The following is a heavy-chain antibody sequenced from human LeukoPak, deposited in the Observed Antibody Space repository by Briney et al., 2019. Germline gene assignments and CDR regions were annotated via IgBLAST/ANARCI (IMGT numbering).Heavy chain of an antibody. CDR2: ISGSGGST. CDR1: GFTFSSYA. D-gene: IGHD2-2*01. V-gene: IGHV3-23*01. Sequence: GGSLRLSCAASGFTFSSYAMSWVRQAPGKGLEWVSAISGSGGSTYYADSVKGRFTISRDNSKNTLYLQMNSLRAEDTAVYYCAILPPGYCSSTSCYGMDVWGQGTTVTVSS. CDR3: AILPPGYCSSTSCYGMDV. J-gene: IGHJ6*02.